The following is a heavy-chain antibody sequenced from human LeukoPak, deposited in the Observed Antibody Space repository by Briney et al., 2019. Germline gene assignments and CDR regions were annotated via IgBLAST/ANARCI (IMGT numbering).Heavy chain of an antibody. CDR2: INPNSGGT. J-gene: IGHJ5*02. CDR1: GYTFTGYY. D-gene: IGHD6-13*01. CDR3: ARDAAAGTFWFDP. Sequence: ASVKVSCKASGYTFTGYYMHWVRQAPGQGLEWMGWINPNSGGTNYAQKFQGRVTMTRDTSISTAYMELSRLRSDDTAVHYCARDAAAGTFWFDPWGQGTLVTVSS. V-gene: IGHV1-2*02.